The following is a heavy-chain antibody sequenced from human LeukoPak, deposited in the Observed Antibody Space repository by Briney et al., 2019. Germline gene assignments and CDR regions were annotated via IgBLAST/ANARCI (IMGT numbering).Heavy chain of an antibody. J-gene: IGHJ6*02. V-gene: IGHV3-48*03. CDR3: ARGRYNWNDPTLMDV. CDR2: ISTRGPTT. CDR1: GFIFSDDE. Sequence: GGSLRLSCAASGFIFSDDEMSCGPQGPGKGLGWISYISTRGPTTFYAASVKGRFTISSASAKNSLYLQMNSLRAEDTAIYSCARGRYNWNDPTLMDVWGLGTTVTVSS. D-gene: IGHD1-1*01.